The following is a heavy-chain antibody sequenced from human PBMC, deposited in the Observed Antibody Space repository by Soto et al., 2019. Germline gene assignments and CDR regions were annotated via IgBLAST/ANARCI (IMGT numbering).Heavy chain of an antibody. D-gene: IGHD3-10*01. Sequence: QVQLVQSGAEVKEPGDSVRVSCEASGYTFSAYYIHWVRQAPGQGLEWLGWINPKFGEKTYAQDFQGRVTMTRDMSISTVYMELSRLTSDDTAIYYCARNMDYYYGPGSGNGHGVWGQGTTVTVFS. J-gene: IGHJ6*02. CDR1: GYTFSAYY. CDR2: INPKFGEK. CDR3: ARNMDYYYGPGSGNGHGV. V-gene: IGHV1-2*02.